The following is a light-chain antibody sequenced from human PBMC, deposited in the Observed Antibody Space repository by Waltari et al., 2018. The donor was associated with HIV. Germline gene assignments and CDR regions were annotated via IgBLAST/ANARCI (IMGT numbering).Light chain of an antibody. CDR2: TTS. J-gene: IGKJ4*01. CDR1: QSVIKY. CDR3: QQSYSTPQLT. V-gene: IGKV1-39*01. Sequence: DIQMTQSTSSLSASVGDRVNITCRASQSVIKYLNWYQQKPCKAPKLLIYTTSSLESGVPSRFSGSGSGTDFTLTISSLQPEDFATYYCQQSYSTPQLTFGGGTKVEIK.